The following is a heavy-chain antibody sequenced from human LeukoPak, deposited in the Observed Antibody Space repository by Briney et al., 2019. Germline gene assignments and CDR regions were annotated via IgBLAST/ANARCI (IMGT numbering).Heavy chain of an antibody. Sequence: PGLSLRLSCAASGLSISDNYMSWVRQAPGKGLEWVSIIHSGGNIYYADSVKGRFTFSRDNSKNTLYLQMNSLRAEDTAVYYCAKWGSSGWFYYFDYWGQGTLVTVSS. V-gene: IGHV3-53*01. J-gene: IGHJ4*02. D-gene: IGHD6-19*01. CDR2: IHSGGNI. CDR3: AKWGSSGWFYYFDY. CDR1: GLSISDNY.